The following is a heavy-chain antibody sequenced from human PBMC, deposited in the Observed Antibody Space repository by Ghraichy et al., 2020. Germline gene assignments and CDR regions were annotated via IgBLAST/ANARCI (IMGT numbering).Heavy chain of an antibody. CDR2: IYYSGST. CDR1: GGSISSYY. CDR3: ARLSLGYCSSTSCYTRWYFDL. V-gene: IGHV4-59*08. J-gene: IGHJ2*01. D-gene: IGHD2-2*02. Sequence: SETLSLTCTVSGGSISSYYWSWIRQPPGKGLEWIGYIYYSGSTNYNPSLKSRVTISVDTSKNQFSLKLSSVTAADTAVYYCARLSLGYCSSTSCYTRWYFDLWGRGTLVTVSS.